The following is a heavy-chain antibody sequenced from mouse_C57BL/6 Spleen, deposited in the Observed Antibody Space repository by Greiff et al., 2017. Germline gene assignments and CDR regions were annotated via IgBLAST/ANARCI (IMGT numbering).Heavy chain of an antibody. J-gene: IGHJ2*01. CDR3: ARGDDGSTGY. CDR1: GYTFTSYW. V-gene: IGHV1-69*01. D-gene: IGHD2-3*01. CDR2: IDPSDSYT. Sequence: QVQLKQPGAELVMPGASVKLSCKASGYTFTSYWMHWVKQRPGQGLEWIGEIDPSDSYTNYNQKFKGKSTLTVDKSSSTAYMQLSSLTSEDSAVYYCARGDDGSTGYWGQGTT.